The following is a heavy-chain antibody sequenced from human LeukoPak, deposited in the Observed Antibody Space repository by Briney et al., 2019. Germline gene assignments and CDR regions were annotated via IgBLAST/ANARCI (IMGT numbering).Heavy chain of an antibody. J-gene: IGHJ4*02. CDR1: GFTFSSYA. D-gene: IGHD3-10*01. CDR3: AKNPFYYGSGSYDY. Sequence: GGSLRLSCAASGFTFSSYAMSWVRQAPGKGLEWVSTISGSGANTYCADSVKGRFTISRDNSKNTLFLQMNSLRAEDTAVYYCAKNPFYYGSGSYDYWGQGTLVAVSS. V-gene: IGHV3-23*01. CDR2: ISGSGANT.